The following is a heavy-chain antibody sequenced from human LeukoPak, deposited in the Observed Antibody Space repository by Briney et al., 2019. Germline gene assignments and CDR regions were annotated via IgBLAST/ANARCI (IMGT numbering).Heavy chain of an antibody. D-gene: IGHD3-16*01. CDR2: IYSGGST. Sequence: GGSLRLSCAASGFTVSSNYMSWVRQAPGKGLEWVSVIYSGGSTYYADSVKGRFTISRDNSKNTLYLQMNSLRAEDTAVYYCASRVTTFVSDAFDIWGQGTMVTVSS. CDR1: GFTVSSNY. CDR3: ASRVTTFVSDAFDI. V-gene: IGHV3-53*01. J-gene: IGHJ3*02.